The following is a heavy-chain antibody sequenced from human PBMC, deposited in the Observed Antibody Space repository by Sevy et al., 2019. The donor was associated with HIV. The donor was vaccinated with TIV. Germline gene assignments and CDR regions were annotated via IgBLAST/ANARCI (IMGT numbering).Heavy chain of an antibody. J-gene: IGHJ4*02. D-gene: IGHD6-13*01. CDR2: LRYDGSNR. Sequence: GGSLRLPCAASGFTFSTYAMHWIRQAPGKGLEWVAFLRYDGSNRYYADSVKGRFTIFRDNSKNTLYLQMNSLRAEDTALYYCAKDHITAAGIDYWGQGTLVTVSS. CDR3: AKDHITAAGIDY. V-gene: IGHV3-30*02. CDR1: GFTFSTYA.